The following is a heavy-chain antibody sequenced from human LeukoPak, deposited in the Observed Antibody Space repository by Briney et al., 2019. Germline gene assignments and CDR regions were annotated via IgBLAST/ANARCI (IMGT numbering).Heavy chain of an antibody. CDR3: AREGRHIDY. CDR2: INHSGST. V-gene: IGHV4-34*01. CDR1: GGSFSGYY. J-gene: IGHJ4*02. Sequence: PSETLSLTCAVYGGSFSGYYWCWIRQPPGKGLEWIGEINHSGSTNYNPSLKSRVTISVDTSKNQFSLKLSSVTAADTAVYYCAREGRHIDYWGRGTLVTVSS.